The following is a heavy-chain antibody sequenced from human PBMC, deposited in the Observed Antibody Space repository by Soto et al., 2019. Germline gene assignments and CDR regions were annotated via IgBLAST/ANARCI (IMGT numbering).Heavy chain of an antibody. D-gene: IGHD1-26*01. J-gene: IGHJ4*02. V-gene: IGHV3-11*01. Sequence: HLVESGGGLVRPGGSLRLSCAASGFNLRDFYMSWIRQAPGKGLEWVAYIGSSSKTIVYSDSVRGRFTISRDNAENSLYLQMNSLQAGDTALYYCARNSEHFDFWGQGNLVTVSS. CDR1: GFNLRDFY. CDR3: ARNSEHFDF. CDR2: IGSSSKTI.